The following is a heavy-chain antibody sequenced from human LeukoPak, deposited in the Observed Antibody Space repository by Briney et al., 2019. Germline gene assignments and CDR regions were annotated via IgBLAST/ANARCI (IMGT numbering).Heavy chain of an antibody. CDR1: GYTFTSYD. D-gene: IGHD3-3*01. CDR3: ARATYYDFWSGYYTGNLDY. V-gene: IGHV1-8*01. CDR2: MNPNSGNT. Sequence: GASVKVSCKASGYTFTSYDINWVRQATGQGLEWMGWMNPNSGNTSYAQKFQGRVTMTRDTSTSTVYMELSSLRSDDTAVYYCARATYYDFWSGYYTGNLDYWGQGTLVTVSS. J-gene: IGHJ4*02.